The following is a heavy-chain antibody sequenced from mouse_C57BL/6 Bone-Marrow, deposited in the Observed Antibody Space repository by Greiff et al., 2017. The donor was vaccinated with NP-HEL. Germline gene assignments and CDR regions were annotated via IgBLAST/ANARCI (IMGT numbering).Heavy chain of an antibody. Sequence: VQLKQPGAELVKPGASVKLSCKASGYTFTSYWMHWVKQRPGQGLEWIGMIHPNSGSTNYNEKLKSKATLTVDKSSSTAYMQLSSLTSEDSAVYYCARGYYGSSPWFAYWGQGPLVTVSA. D-gene: IGHD1-1*01. CDR1: GYTFTSYW. J-gene: IGHJ3*01. CDR3: ARGYYGSSPWFAY. CDR2: IHPNSGST. V-gene: IGHV1-64*01.